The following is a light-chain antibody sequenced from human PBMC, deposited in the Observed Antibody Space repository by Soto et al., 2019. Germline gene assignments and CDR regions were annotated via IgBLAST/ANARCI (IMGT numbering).Light chain of an antibody. J-gene: IGKJ1*01. CDR1: QSVSRSY. Sequence: EIVLTQSPGTLSLSPGERATLSCRASQSVSRSYIAWYHQKPGQAPRLLIYGASSRATGIPDRFSGSGSGTDFTLTSSRLEPEDFAVYYCHQYDVSPRTFGQGTKVEIK. CDR3: HQYDVSPRT. CDR2: GAS. V-gene: IGKV3-20*01.